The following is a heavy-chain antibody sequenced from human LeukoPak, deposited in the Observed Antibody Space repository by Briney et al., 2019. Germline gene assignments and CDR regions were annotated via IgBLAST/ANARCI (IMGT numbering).Heavy chain of an antibody. CDR1: GFTFSSYG. Sequence: GGSLRLSCAASGFTFSSYGMHWVRQAPGKGLEWMAVISYDGSNKYYADSVKGRFTISRDNSKNTLYLQMNSLRAEDTAVYYCANVRGMDVWGQGTTVTVSS. CDR2: ISYDGSNK. CDR3: ANVRGMDV. V-gene: IGHV3-30*18. J-gene: IGHJ6*02.